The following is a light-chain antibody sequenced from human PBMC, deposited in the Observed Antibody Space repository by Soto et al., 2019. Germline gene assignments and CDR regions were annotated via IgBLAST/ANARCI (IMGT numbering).Light chain of an antibody. V-gene: IGKV1-5*01. CDR1: QNIERW. J-gene: IGKJ1*01. CDR3: QQFKSGTWT. Sequence: DIQMTQSPSTLSASVGDRVTITCRASQNIERWLAWYQQKPGKAPKLLLYDVSSLESGVPSRFSGSGSGTEFILTINSLQPDDFATYFCQQFKSGTWTFGQGTKVEVK. CDR2: DVS.